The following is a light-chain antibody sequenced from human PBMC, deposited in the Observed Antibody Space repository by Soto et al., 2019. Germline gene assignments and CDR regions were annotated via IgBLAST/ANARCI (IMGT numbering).Light chain of an antibody. CDR1: QGINSY. V-gene: IGKV1-9*01. J-gene: IGKJ2*01. CDR2: AAS. Sequence: DIQLTQSPSFLPASVGDRVTITCRASQGINSYLAWYQQKPGQAPELLIYAASTLQSGVPSRFSGSGSGTQFTLTISSLQPEDFATYYCLQFHSYPRTFGQGTKLEIK. CDR3: LQFHSYPRT.